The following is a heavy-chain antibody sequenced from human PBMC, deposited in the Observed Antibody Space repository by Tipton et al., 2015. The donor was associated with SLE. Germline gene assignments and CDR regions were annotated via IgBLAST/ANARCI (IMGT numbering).Heavy chain of an antibody. CDR3: ARGSGSYYHYFRLPVDY. CDR1: GGSFSGYY. Sequence: LRLSCAVYGGSFSGYYWGWIRQPPGKGLEWIGSIYHSGSTYYNPSLKSRVTISVDTSKNQFSLKLSSVTAADTAVYYCARGSGSYYHYFRLPVDYWGQGTLVTVSS. CDR2: IYHSGST. D-gene: IGHD1-26*01. J-gene: IGHJ4*02. V-gene: IGHV4-38-2*01.